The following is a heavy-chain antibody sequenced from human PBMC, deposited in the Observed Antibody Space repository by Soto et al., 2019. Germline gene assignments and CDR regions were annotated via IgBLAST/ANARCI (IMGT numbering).Heavy chain of an antibody. J-gene: IGHJ3*02. Sequence: LRLSCAASGSTFSDYYMSWIRQAPGKGLEWVSYISSSGSTIYYADSVKGRFTISRDNAKNSLYLQMNSLRAEDTAVYYCARGFIWWELHAFDIWGQGTMVTVSS. V-gene: IGHV3-11*01. CDR3: ARGFIWWELHAFDI. CDR2: ISSSGSTI. CDR1: GSTFSDYY. D-gene: IGHD1-26*01.